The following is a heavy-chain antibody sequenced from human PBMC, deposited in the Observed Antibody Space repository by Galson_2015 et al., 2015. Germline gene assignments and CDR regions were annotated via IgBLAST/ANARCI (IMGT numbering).Heavy chain of an antibody. V-gene: IGHV1-3*01. CDR3: ARDGDTGGYPWAGHY. CDR2: INVGNGNT. D-gene: IGHD2-8*02. J-gene: IGHJ4*02. CDR1: GYSFSSYG. Sequence: SVKVSCKASGYSFSSYGMHWVRQAPGQRLEWMGWINVGNGNTKYLQKFQGRVTITRDTSASTAYMELSSLRSEDTAVYYCARDGDTGGYPWAGHYWGQGTLVTVSA.